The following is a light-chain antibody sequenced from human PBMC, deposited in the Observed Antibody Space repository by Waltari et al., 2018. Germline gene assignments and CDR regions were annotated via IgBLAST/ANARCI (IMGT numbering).Light chain of an antibody. CDR1: PSVSRA. CDR3: QKYESLPAT. V-gene: IGKV3-20*01. J-gene: IGKJ1*01. Sequence: EIVLTQSPGTLSLSPGERATLSCRARPSVSRALAWYQQKPGQAPRLLMYDVFSRATGSPVRFSGSGSGTDVSLTISRLEPEDFAVYYCQKYESLPATFGQGTKVEIK. CDR2: DVF.